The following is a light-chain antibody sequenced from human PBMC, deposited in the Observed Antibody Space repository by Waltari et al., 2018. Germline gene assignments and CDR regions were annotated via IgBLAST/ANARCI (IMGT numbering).Light chain of an antibody. V-gene: IGKV1-16*01. CDR3: HQYNSYPPT. J-gene: IGKJ4*01. Sequence: IQLTQSPSSLSASVGDSVTITCRASQGISYYVAWFQQKPGRAPKPLIFGSTTLLSGVPSRFRGSGSGTYFTLTINDLQPDDFATYSCHQYNSYPPTFGGGTKV. CDR2: GST. CDR1: QGISYY.